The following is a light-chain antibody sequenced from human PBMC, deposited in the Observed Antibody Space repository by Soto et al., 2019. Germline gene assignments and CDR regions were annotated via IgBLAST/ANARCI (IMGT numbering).Light chain of an antibody. V-gene: IGKV3-20*01. CDR2: GAT. CDR1: QTVSSSF. CDR3: QHNSVSMVT. Sequence: DIVLTQSPGTLSLSPGERVTLSCRASQTVSSSFLAWYQQKPGQAPMLLNYGATTRATGIPDLFSGSGSRTDSSPTISRLSPEYFAFYCYQHNSVSMVTFGPGTKVDMK. J-gene: IGKJ3*01.